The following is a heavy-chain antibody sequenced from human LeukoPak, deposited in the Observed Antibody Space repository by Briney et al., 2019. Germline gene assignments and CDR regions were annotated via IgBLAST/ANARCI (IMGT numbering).Heavy chain of an antibody. CDR2: IIPMFGIV. CDR3: ARADSSGYSLDENFDY. D-gene: IGHD3-22*01. J-gene: IGHJ4*02. CDR1: GGTLSSYD. V-gene: IGHV1-69*04. Sequence: SVKVFCKASGGTLSSYDINWGRQAPGQGLEWIGRIIPMFGIVNYAQNFQGRVTITADKSTNTAYMELSSLRSEDTAFYYCARADSSGYSLDENFDYWGQGTLVTVSS.